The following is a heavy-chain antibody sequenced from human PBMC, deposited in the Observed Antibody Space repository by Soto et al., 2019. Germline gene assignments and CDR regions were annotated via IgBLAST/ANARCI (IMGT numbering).Heavy chain of an antibody. CDR2: IYYSGST. J-gene: IGHJ6*02. Sequence: QVQLQESGPGLVKPSQTLSLTCTVSGGSISSGGYYWSWIRQHPGKGLEWIGYIYYSGSTYYNPSAKNRVTISVDDSKNQFSLKLSYVTAADTAVYYCAREGTTYNSSSWPRGRYYYGMDVWGQGTTVTVSS. D-gene: IGHD6-13*01. CDR1: GGSISSGGYY. V-gene: IGHV4-31*03. CDR3: AREGTTYNSSSWPRGRYYYGMDV.